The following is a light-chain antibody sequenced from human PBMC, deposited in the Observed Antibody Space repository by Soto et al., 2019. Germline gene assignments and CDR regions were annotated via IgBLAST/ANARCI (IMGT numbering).Light chain of an antibody. CDR2: DVN. V-gene: IGLV2-11*01. CDR3: CSNAGSYTYV. Sequence: QSALPQPRSVSGSPGQSVTISCTGTSSDVGGYNFVSWYQQHQGKAPKLMIYDVNKRPSGVPDRFSGSKSGNTASLTISGLQAEDEADYYCCSNAGSYTYVFGTGTKLTVL. J-gene: IGLJ1*01. CDR1: SSDVGGYNF.